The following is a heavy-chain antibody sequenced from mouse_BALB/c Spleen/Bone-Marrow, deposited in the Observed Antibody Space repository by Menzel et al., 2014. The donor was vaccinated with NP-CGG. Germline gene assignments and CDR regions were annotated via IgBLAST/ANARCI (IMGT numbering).Heavy chain of an antibody. CDR3: TRRDY. CDR1: GYTFTSYY. Sequence: QVQLQQSGAELVKPGASVKLSCKASGYTFTSYYMYWVKQRPGQGLEWIGGINPNNGNTNFSETLKSKATLTVDKSSSTAYMQLSSLTSEDSAVYYCTRRDYWGQGTTLTVSS. CDR2: INPNNGNT. V-gene: IGHV1S81*02. J-gene: IGHJ2*01.